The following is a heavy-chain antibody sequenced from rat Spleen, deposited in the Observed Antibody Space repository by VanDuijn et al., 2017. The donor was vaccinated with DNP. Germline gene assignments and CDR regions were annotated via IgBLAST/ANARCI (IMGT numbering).Heavy chain of an antibody. J-gene: IGHJ2*01. CDR2: ITYAGSP. D-gene: IGHD1-7*01. CDR1: GFTFSAYY. CDR3: ARGTTGIAPFGN. Sequence: EVQLVESGGGLVQPGRSLKLSCAASGFTFSAYYMAWVRQAPAKGLEWVATITYAGSPYYRDSVKGRFTISRDNAKNTQYLQMDSLRSEDTATYYCARGTTGIAPFGNWGQGVMVTVSS. V-gene: IGHV5-7*01.